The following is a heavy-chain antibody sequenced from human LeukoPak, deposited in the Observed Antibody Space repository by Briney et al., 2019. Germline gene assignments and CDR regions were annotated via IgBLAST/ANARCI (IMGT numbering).Heavy chain of an antibody. CDR1: GYTFTGYY. CDR2: INPNSGGT. Sequence: ASVKVSCKASGYTFTGYYMHWVRQAPGQGLEWMGWINPNSGGTNYAQKFQGRVTMTRDTSISTAYMERSRLRSDDTAVYYCARSPRYYYDSSGYYLRPPYYFDYWGQGTLVTVSS. J-gene: IGHJ4*02. V-gene: IGHV1-2*02. CDR3: ARSPRYYYDSSGYYLRPPYYFDY. D-gene: IGHD3-22*01.